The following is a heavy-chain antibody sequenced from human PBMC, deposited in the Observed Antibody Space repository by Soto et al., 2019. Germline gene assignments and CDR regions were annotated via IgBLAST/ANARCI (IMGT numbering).Heavy chain of an antibody. Sequence: SVKVSCKASGGTFSSYAISRVRQAPGQGLEWMGRIIPFIGTANYAQKFQARVTITADESTSTGYMERTSLRSEDTARYYCARVVRATVSASYYYGMDVWGQGTTVTVSS. CDR2: IIPFIGTA. V-gene: IGHV1-69*11. CDR3: ARVVRATVSASYYYGMDV. CDR1: GGTFSSYA. D-gene: IGHD5-12*01. J-gene: IGHJ6*02.